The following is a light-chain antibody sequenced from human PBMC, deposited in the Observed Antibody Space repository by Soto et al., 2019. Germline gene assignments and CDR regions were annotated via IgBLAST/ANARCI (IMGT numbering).Light chain of an antibody. CDR2: DTS. CDR3: LLSYSYAGV. Sequence: QAVVTQEPSLTVSPGGTVTLTCGSSTGAVTSGHYPYWFQQKPGQAPRTLISDTSNKHSWTPARFSGSLLGGKAALTLSGAQPEDEAEYYGLLSYSYAGVFGTGTKLTVL. CDR1: TGAVTSGHY. V-gene: IGLV7-46*01. J-gene: IGLJ1*01.